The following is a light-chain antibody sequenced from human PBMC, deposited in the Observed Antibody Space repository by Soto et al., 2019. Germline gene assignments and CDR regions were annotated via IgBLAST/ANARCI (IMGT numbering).Light chain of an antibody. J-gene: IGKJ3*01. Sequence: DIRMTQSPSSLSASVGDRVTITCQASQDISNYLNWYQQKPGKAPKLLIYDASTLETGVPSRFSGSRSGTDFTITISSLQPEDIGTYYCQQYDYLPTFGPGTKVDIK. CDR2: DAS. V-gene: IGKV1-33*01. CDR3: QQYDYLPT. CDR1: QDISNY.